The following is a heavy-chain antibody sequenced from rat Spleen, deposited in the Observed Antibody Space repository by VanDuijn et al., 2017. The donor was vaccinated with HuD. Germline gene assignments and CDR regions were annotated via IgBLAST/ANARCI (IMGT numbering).Heavy chain of an antibody. V-gene: IGHV5-29*01. CDR3: TTGGGTYYGYNY. D-gene: IGHD1-9*01. CDR2: IGYDVTNT. J-gene: IGHJ2*01. Sequence: EVQLVESGGGFVQPGRSLKLSCAASGFTFSNYGMAWVRQAPTKGLEWVATIGYDVTNTYYRDSVKGRFTVSRDNAKTTLYLQMDSLRSEDTATYYCTTGGGTYYGYNYWGHGVMVTVSS. CDR1: GFTFSNYG.